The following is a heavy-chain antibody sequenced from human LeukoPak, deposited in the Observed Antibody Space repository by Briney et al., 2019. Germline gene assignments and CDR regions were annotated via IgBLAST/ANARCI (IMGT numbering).Heavy chain of an antibody. J-gene: IGHJ5*02. CDR3: ARGHCSGGSCPFDP. D-gene: IGHD2-15*01. V-gene: IGHV4-59*01. CDR2: IYYSGST. CDR1: GGSISSYY. Sequence: PSETLSLTCTVSGGSISSYYWSWIRQPPGKGLEWIGYIYYSGSTNYNPSLKSRVTISVDTSKNQFSLKLSSVTAADTAVYYCARGHCSGGSCPFDPWGQGTLVTVSS.